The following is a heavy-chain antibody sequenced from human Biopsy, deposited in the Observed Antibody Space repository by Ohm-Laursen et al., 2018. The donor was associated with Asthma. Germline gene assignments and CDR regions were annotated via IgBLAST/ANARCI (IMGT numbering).Heavy chain of an antibody. Sequence: SLRLSCAASGFTSSSYAMSWVRQAPGKGLEWVSSISSSGASTYYADSVKGRFTISRDNSKNTLYLQMSSLRADDTAVYYCAKGGTYTTDRYAYWGQGSLVTVSS. CDR3: AKGGTYTTDRYAY. CDR1: GFTSSSYA. J-gene: IGHJ4*02. CDR2: ISSSGAST. V-gene: IGHV3-23*01. D-gene: IGHD1-26*01.